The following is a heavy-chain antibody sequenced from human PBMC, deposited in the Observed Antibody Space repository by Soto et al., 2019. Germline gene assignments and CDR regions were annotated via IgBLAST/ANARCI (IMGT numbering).Heavy chain of an antibody. V-gene: IGHV3-23*01. D-gene: IGHD1-1*01. CDR2: ISGSGGST. J-gene: IGHJ6*03. CDR1: GFTFSSYA. Sequence: GGSLRLSCAASGFTFSSYAMSWVRQAPGKGLEWVLGISGSGGSTYYADSVKGRFTISRDNSKNTLYLQMNSLRAEDTAVYYCAKRSGGGGTYYYMDVWGKGTTVTVSS. CDR3: AKRSGGGGTYYYMDV.